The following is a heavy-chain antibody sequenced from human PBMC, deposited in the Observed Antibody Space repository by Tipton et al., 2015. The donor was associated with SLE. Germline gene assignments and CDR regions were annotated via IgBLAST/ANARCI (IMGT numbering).Heavy chain of an antibody. CDR1: GVSMNSHY. J-gene: IGHJ3*02. Sequence: TLSLTCTVSGVSMNSHYWSWIRQPPGKGLEWIGYIHYSGNTDYSPSLQSRVTISVDTSKNQFSLKLSSVTAADTAVYYCARDWYSTGGAFDIWGQGTMVTVSS. CDR3: ARDWYSTGGAFDI. CDR2: IHYSGNT. V-gene: IGHV4-59*11. D-gene: IGHD6-25*01.